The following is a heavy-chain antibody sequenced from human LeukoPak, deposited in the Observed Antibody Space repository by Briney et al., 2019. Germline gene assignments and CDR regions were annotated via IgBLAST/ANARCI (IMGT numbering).Heavy chain of an antibody. CDR3: ARDLPYYDILTGYWNYYYYGMDV. Sequence: GRSLRLSCAASGFTSSSYAMHWVRQAPGKGLEWVAVISYDGSNKYYADSVKGRFTISRDNSKNTLYLQMNSLRAEDTAVYYCARDLPYYDILTGYWNYYYYGMDVWGQGTTVTVSS. D-gene: IGHD3-9*01. CDR2: ISYDGSNK. J-gene: IGHJ6*02. CDR1: GFTSSSYA. V-gene: IGHV3-30-3*01.